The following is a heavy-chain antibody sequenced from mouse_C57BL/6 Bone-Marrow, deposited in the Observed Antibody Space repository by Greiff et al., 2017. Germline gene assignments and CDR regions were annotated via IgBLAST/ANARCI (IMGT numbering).Heavy chain of an antibody. J-gene: IGHJ3*01. CDR1: GFNITDDY. D-gene: IGHD1-1*01. CDR3: TTKAYGSSPFAY. CDR2: IDPENGDT. V-gene: IGHV14-4*01. Sequence: VQLQQSGAELVRPGASVKLSCTASGFNITDDYMHWVKQRPEQGLEWIGWIDPENGDTEYASKFQGKATITADTSSNTAYLQLSSLTSEDTAVYYCTTKAYGSSPFAYWGQGTLVTVSA.